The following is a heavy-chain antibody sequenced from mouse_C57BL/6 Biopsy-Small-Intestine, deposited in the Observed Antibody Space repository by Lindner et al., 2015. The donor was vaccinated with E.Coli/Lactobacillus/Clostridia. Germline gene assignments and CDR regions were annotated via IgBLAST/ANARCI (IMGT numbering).Heavy chain of an antibody. CDR3: ARYGTTGGYYAMDY. J-gene: IGHJ4*01. Sequence: VQLQESGGGLVQPGGSLSLSCAASGFTFTDYYMSWVRQPPGEALEWLGFIRNKANGYTTEYSASVKGRFTTSRDNSQSILYLQMNALRAEDSATYYCARYGTTGGYYAMDYWGQGTSVTVSS. V-gene: IGHV7-3*01. CDR2: IRNKANGYTT. D-gene: IGHD2-14*01. CDR1: GFTFTDYY.